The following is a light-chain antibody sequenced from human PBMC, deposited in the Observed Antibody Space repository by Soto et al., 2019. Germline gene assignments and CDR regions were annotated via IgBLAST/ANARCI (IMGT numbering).Light chain of an antibody. J-gene: IGLJ3*02. CDR3: SLYTISRV. Sequence: QSALTQPRSVSGSPGQSVTISCTGTTGDVGAYNFISWYQHHPGKAPKLMIYDANKRPSGVPDRFSASKSGNTASLTISGLQAEDEADYYCSLYTISRVFGGGTKVTVL. CDR1: TGDVGAYNF. CDR2: DAN. V-gene: IGLV2-11*01.